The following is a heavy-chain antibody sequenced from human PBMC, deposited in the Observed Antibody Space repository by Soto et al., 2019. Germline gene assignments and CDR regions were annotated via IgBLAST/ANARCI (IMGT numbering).Heavy chain of an antibody. CDR3: ARWARTNPAYDAFDI. CDR2: IIPIFGTA. J-gene: IGHJ3*02. Sequence: SVKVSCKASGGTFSSYAISWVRQAPGQGLEWMGGIIPIFGTANYAQKFQGRVTITADKSTSTAYMELSSLRSEDTAVYYCARWARTNPAYDAFDIWGQWTMVTVSS. V-gene: IGHV1-69*06. CDR1: GGTFSSYA. D-gene: IGHD2-2*01.